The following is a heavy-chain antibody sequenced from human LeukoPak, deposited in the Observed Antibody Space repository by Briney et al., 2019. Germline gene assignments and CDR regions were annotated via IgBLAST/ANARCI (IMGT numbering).Heavy chain of an antibody. CDR1: GYSISSGYY. CDR2: IYHSGST. J-gene: IGHJ3*02. CDR3: ARRSFDI. Sequence: SETLSLTCAVSGYSISSGYYWGWIRQPPGKGLEWIGSIYHSGSTYYNPSLKSRVTISVDTSKNQFSLKLRSVTAADTAVYYCARRSFDIWGQGTMVTVSS. V-gene: IGHV4-38-2*01.